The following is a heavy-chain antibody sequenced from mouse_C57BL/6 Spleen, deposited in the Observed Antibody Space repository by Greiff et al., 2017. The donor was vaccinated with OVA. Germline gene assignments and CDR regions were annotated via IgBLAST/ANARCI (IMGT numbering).Heavy chain of an antibody. Sequence: QVQLQQPGAELVRPGSSVKLSCKASGYTFTSYWMHWVKQRPIQGLEWIGNIDPSDSETHYNQKFKDKATLTVDKSSSTAYMQLSSLTCEDSAVYYCAKGGYDYDGGMDYWGQGTSVTVSS. V-gene: IGHV1-52*01. CDR3: AKGGYDYDGGMDY. CDR1: GYTFTSYW. D-gene: IGHD2-4*01. J-gene: IGHJ4*01. CDR2: IDPSDSET.